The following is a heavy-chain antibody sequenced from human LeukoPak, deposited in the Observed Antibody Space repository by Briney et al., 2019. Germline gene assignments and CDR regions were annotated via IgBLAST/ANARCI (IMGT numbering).Heavy chain of an antibody. CDR2: IFYNGSP. CDR1: GGSISSGSYY. Sequence: SETLSLTCTVSGGSISSGSYYWGWIRQPPGKGLEWIASIFYNGSPYYNPSLQSRVTISLDTSKNQFSLKLKSVTAADTAVYYCAGQRDYGDSNLDYWGQGTLVTVSS. J-gene: IGHJ4*02. V-gene: IGHV4-39*07. CDR3: AGQRDYGDSNLDY. D-gene: IGHD4-17*01.